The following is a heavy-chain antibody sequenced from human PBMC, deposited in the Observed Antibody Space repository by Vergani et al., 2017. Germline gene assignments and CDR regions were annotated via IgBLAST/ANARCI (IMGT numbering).Heavy chain of an antibody. CDR2: IYYSGST. D-gene: IGHD6-6*01. CDR1: GGSISSYY. CDR3: ARGAYSSSPFDY. Sequence: QVQLQESGPGLVKPSETLSLTCTVSGGSISSYYWSWFRQPPGKGLEWIGYIYYSGSTNYNPSLKSRVTISVDTSKNQFSLKLSSVTAADTAVYYCARGAYSSSPFDYWGQGTLVTVSS. J-gene: IGHJ4*02. V-gene: IGHV4-59*01.